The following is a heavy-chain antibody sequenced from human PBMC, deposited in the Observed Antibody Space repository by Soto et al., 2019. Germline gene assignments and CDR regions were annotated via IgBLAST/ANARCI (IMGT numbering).Heavy chain of an antibody. CDR1: GYTFSNYD. CDR2: VSNKNGVT. CDR3: ARERLNTGWYGFDH. V-gene: IGHV1-18*04. D-gene: IGHD2-8*02. J-gene: IGHJ4*02. Sequence: ASVKVSCKTSGYTFSNYDFSWVRQAPGQGLEWMGWVSNKNGVTNYAEKFRDRVTMTTDTSTNTIYVELRSLRSDDTAVYFCARERLNTGWYGFDHWGQGTQVTVSS.